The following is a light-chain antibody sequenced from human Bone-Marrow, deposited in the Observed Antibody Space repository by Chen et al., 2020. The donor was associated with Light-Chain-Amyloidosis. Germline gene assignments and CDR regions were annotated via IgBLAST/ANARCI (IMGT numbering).Light chain of an antibody. CDR2: TAS. Sequence: DIQMTQSPSSLSASVGDRVIITWRASQFISNYLNWYQQKPGKAPKLLIYTASSLQSGVPSRFSGSGYGTDFTLTISSLQPEDFATYYCQQSYSTLPITFGQGTRLEIK. CDR1: QFISNY. J-gene: IGKJ5*01. V-gene: IGKV1-39*01. CDR3: QQSYSTLPIT.